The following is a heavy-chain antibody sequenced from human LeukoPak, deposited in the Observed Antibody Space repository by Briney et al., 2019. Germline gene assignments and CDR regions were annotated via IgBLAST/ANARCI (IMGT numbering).Heavy chain of an antibody. V-gene: IGHV4-59*08. D-gene: IGHD6-19*01. CDR1: GGTLNSFY. CDR3: ARLALYSSGWPVDY. CDR2: VYYTGNT. Sequence: SETLSLTCSVSGGTLNSFYWSWIRQPPGKGLEWIGYVYYTGNTNYNPSLKSRVTMSADTSKNQFSLRLNSVTAADTAVYYCARLALYSSGWPVDYWGQGTLVTVSS. J-gene: IGHJ4*02.